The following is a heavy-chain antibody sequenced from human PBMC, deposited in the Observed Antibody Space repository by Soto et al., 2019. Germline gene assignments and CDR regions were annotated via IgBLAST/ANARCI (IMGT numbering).Heavy chain of an antibody. D-gene: IGHD6-19*01. CDR2: ISFDGSNK. V-gene: IGHV3-30*03. Sequence: QVQLVESGGGVVQPGRSLRLSCAASGFSFSNYGMHWARQAPGKGLEWVAGISFDGSNKYHADSVKGRFTISRENSKNTLYLQMNSLRSEDTAVYYCAGGWYVFDYCGQGTLVTVSS. J-gene: IGHJ4*02. CDR3: AGGWYVFDY. CDR1: GFSFSNYG.